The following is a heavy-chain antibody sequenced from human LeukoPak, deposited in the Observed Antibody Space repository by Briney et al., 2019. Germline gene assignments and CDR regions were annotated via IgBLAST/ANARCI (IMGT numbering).Heavy chain of an antibody. V-gene: IGHV1-18*01. CDR3: ASLKNYYDSSGNLVTDAFDI. J-gene: IGHJ3*02. D-gene: IGHD3-22*01. CDR2: ISAYNGNT. Sequence: ASVKVSCKASGYTFTSYGISWVRQAPGQGLEWMGWISAYNGNTNYAQKLQGRVTMTTDTSTSTAYMELRSPRSDDTAVYYCASLKNYYDSSGNLVTDAFDIWGQGTMVTVSS. CDR1: GYTFTSYG.